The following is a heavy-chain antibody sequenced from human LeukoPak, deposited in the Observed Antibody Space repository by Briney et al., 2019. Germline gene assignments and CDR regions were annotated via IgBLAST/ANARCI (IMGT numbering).Heavy chain of an antibody. CDR3: ARGLPDNYDYVWGSYRSPAFDI. D-gene: IGHD3-16*02. V-gene: IGHV1-8*01. CDR2: MNPNSGNT. CDR1: GYTFTSYD. J-gene: IGHJ3*02. Sequence: ASVKVSCKASGYTFTSYDINWVRQATGQGLEWMGWMNPNSGNTGYAQKFQGRVSMTRNTSISTAYMELSSLRSEDTAVYYCARGLPDNYDYVWGSYRSPAFDIWGQGTMVTVSS.